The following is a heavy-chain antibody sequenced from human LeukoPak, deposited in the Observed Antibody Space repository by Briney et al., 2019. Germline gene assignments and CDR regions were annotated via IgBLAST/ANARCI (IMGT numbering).Heavy chain of an antibody. CDR2: ISYDGNGK. CDR3: ATVGLEGSFDY. CDR1: GFTFSNYA. J-gene: IGHJ4*02. Sequence: GGSLRLSCAASGFTFSNYAMSWVRQAPGEGLEWVAVISYDGNGKYYADSVKGRFTMSREISKNTLYLQMNSLRAEDTAVYYCATVGLEGSFDYWGQGTLVTVSS. V-gene: IGHV3-30-3*01.